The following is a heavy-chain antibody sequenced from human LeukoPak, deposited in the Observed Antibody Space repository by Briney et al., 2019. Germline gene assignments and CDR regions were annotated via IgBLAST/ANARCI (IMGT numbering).Heavy chain of an antibody. CDR2: INHSGST. CDR3: ASGYAHFDY. Sequence: PSETLSLTCAVYGGPFSGYYWSWIRQPPGKGLEWIGEINHSGSTNYNPSLKSRVTISVDTSKNQFSLKLSSVTAADTAVYYCASGYAHFDYWGQGTLVTVSS. D-gene: IGHD2-8*01. V-gene: IGHV4-34*01. CDR1: GGPFSGYY. J-gene: IGHJ4*02.